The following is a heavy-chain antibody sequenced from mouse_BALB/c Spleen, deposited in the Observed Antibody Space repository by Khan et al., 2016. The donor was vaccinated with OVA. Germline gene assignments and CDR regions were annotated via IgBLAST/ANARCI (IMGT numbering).Heavy chain of an antibody. J-gene: IGHJ4*01. CDR3: ARGGYGRGDY. CDR1: GYTFSIYW. V-gene: IGHV1-9*01. D-gene: IGHD1-1*01. Sequence: QVQLQQSGGELMKPGASVKISCKASGYTFSIYWIEWVKQRPGHGLEWIGEILPGSRTTNHNEKFKGKATFTADTSSNTAYMELSGLTSADSDVYYCARGGYGRGDYWGQGTPVTVSS. CDR2: ILPGSRTT.